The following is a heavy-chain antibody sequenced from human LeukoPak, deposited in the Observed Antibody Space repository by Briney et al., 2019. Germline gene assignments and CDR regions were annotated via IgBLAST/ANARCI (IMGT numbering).Heavy chain of an antibody. CDR2: ISAYNGNT. J-gene: IGHJ5*02. V-gene: IGHV1-18*01. CDR3: AFKLELPPSEVWFDP. D-gene: IGHD1-7*01. Sequence: ASVKVSCKASGYTFTTFGISWVRQAPGQGLEWMGWISAYNGNTNYPQKLQGRATMTTDTSTSTAYMELRSLRSDDTAVYYCAFKLELPPSEVWFDPWGQGTLVTVSS. CDR1: GYTFTTFG.